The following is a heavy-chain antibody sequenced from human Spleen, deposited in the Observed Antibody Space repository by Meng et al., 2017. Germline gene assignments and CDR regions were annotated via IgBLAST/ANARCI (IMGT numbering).Heavy chain of an antibody. J-gene: IGHJ2*01. Sequence: GESLKISCAASGFTFSSYSMNWVRQAPGKGLEWVSSISSSSSHIYYADSVKGRFTISRDTAKNSLFLQMNSLRAEDTAVYYCARVPLRSLEMVAKWAESGWYFDLWGRGTLVTVSS. CDR3: ARVPLRSLEMVAKWAESGWYFDL. V-gene: IGHV3-21*01. CDR2: ISSSSSHI. D-gene: IGHD5-24*01. CDR1: GFTFSSYS.